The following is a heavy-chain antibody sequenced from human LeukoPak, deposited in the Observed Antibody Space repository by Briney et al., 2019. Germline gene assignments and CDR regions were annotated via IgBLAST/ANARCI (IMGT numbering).Heavy chain of an antibody. V-gene: IGHV4-30-4*07. Sequence: SETLSLTCAVSGGSISSGGYSWSWIRQPPGKGLEWIGYIYYSGSTYYNPSLKSRVTISVDTSKNQFSLRLSSVTAADTAVYYCARVISLLPPSAPWFDSWGQGTLVTVSS. CDR2: IYYSGST. CDR3: ARVISLLPPSAPWFDS. D-gene: IGHD2-15*01. CDR1: GGSISSGGYS. J-gene: IGHJ5*01.